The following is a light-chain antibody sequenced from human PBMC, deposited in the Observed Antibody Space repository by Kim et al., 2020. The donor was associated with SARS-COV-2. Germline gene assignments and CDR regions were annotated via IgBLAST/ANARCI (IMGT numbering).Light chain of an antibody. V-gene: IGLV2-14*03. CDR1: SSDVGAYNY. Sequence: GQSLTISCSGTSSDVGAYNYVSCYQHYPGKTPKLMIYNVSKRPSGVSDRFSGSKSGSTASLTISGLQGDDEADYYCSSYTSSSAYVFGTGTKVTVL. J-gene: IGLJ1*01. CDR2: NVS. CDR3: SSYTSSSAYV.